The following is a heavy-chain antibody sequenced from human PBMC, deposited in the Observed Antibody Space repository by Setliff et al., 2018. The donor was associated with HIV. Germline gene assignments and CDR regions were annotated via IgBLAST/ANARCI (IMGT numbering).Heavy chain of an antibody. CDR2: ISSGGGT. Sequence: GGSLRLSCAASGFPFSNYAMSWVRQAPGKGLEWVSAISSGGGTYYADFVKGRFTISRDNSKNTLYLQMNSLRAEDTAVYYCAKAHPGAYNWNYYNPPRWFDPWGQGTLVTVSS. CDR3: AKAHPGAYNWNYYNPPRWFDP. J-gene: IGHJ5*02. V-gene: IGHV3-23*01. D-gene: IGHD1-7*01. CDR1: GFPFSNYA.